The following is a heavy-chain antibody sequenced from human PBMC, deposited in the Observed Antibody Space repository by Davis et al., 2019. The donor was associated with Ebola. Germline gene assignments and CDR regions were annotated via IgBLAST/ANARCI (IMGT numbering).Heavy chain of an antibody. J-gene: IGHJ6*02. CDR3: ARAEKWPEGYYGMDV. Sequence: AASVKVSCKASGYTFTSYAMHWVRQAPGQRLEWMGWINGGNGNTGYAQKFQGRVTMTRNTSISTAYMELSSLRSEDTAVYYCARAEKWPEGYYGMDVWGQGTTVTVSS. V-gene: IGHV1-3*01. CDR2: INGGNGNT. D-gene: IGHD5-12*01. CDR1: GYTFTSYA.